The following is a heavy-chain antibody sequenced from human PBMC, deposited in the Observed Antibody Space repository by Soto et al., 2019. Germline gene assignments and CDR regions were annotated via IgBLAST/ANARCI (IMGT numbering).Heavy chain of an antibody. D-gene: IGHD3-22*01. CDR1: GGTFSSYA. CDR3: SRVDPARTLTPNTYYYDSSGYFDY. V-gene: IGHV1-69*01. J-gene: IGHJ4*02. Sequence: QVQLVQSGAEVKKPGSSVKVSCKASGGTFSSYAISWVRQAPGPGLEWMGGIIPIFGTANYAQKFQGRVTITADESTSTAYMELSSLRSEDTAVYYCSRVDPARTLTPNTYYYDSSGYFDYWGQGTLVTVSS. CDR2: IIPIFGTA.